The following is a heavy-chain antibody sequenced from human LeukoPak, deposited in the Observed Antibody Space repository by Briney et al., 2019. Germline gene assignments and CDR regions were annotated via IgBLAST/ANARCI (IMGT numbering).Heavy chain of an antibody. V-gene: IGHV4-30-4*08. CDR2: IYFSGST. Sequence: SETLSLTCTVSGGSISSGDYYCSWLRQPPGRGLQWNGYIYFSGSTYYNPSLKSRVTISVDTSKNQFSMKLSSVTAADTAVYYCARALTLGDDAFDIWGQGTMVTVSS. J-gene: IGHJ3*02. D-gene: IGHD3-10*01. CDR3: ARALTLGDDAFDI. CDR1: GGSISSGDYY.